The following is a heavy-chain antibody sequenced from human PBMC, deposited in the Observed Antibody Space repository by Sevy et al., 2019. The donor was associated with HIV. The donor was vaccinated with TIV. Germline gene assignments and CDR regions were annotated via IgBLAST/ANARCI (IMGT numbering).Heavy chain of an antibody. J-gene: IGHJ4*02. CDR1: GFTFSNAW. CDR3: TAPYDSSGYYQLQPFDY. CDR2: IKSKTGGGTT. D-gene: IGHD3-22*01. V-gene: IGHV3-15*01. Sequence: GGSLRLSCAASGFTFSNAWMSWVRQAPGKGLEWVGRIKSKTGGGTTDYAAPVKGRFTISRDDSKNTLYLQMNSLKTVDTAGHYCTAPYDSSGYYQLQPFDYWGQGTLVTVSS.